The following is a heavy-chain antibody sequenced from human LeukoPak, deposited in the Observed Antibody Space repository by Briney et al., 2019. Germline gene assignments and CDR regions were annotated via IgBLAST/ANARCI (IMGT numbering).Heavy chain of an antibody. Sequence: GGSLKLSCAASGFTFSSYAMHWVRQAPGKGLEWVAVISYDGSNKYYADSVKGRFTISRDNSKNTLYLQMNSLRAEDTAVYYCAREYYGDYCSDYWGQGTLVTVSS. CDR3: AREYYGDYCSDY. J-gene: IGHJ4*02. CDR1: GFTFSSYA. CDR2: ISYDGSNK. D-gene: IGHD4-17*01. V-gene: IGHV3-30*04.